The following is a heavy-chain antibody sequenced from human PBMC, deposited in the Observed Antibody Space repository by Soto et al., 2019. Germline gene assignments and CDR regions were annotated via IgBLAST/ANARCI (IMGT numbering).Heavy chain of an antibody. V-gene: IGHV3-23*01. CDR2: ITGSGGST. CDR3: AISYYDSGLGFDP. Sequence: VGSLRLSCAASGFTFRTYAMSWVRQGPGKGLEWVSSITGSGGSTYYADSVKGRFTISRDNSKNTLYLQMNGLRGEDTVVYYCAISYYDSGLGFDPWGQGTLVTVSS. D-gene: IGHD3-22*01. J-gene: IGHJ5*02. CDR1: GFTFRTYA.